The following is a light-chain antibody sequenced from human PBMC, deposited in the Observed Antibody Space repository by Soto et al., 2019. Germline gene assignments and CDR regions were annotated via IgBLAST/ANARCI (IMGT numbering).Light chain of an antibody. V-gene: IGKV1-39*01. CDR1: RNVSIY. CDR2: ATS. CDR3: QQSYSTPRT. J-gene: IGKJ1*01. Sequence: EIPLTQSPSSLAASVGDRLTLTCRASRNVSIYLNWYQHKPGKGPTLLIHATSNLQIGVPSRFSGSGSGTDFTLIISSLQLEDFATYFCQQSYSTPRTFGQGTKVDIK.